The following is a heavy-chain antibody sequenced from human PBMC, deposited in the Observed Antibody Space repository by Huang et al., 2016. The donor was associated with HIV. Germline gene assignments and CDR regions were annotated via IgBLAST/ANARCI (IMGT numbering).Heavy chain of an antibody. J-gene: IGHJ4*02. CDR3: ARERSSGWAIDY. Sequence: EVQLVESGGGLVQPGGSLRLSCAASGFTFSTYWMHWVRQAPGKGMGWVSRINSDVMSTSYADSVKGRFTISRDNAKNTLYLQMNSLRAEDTAVYYCARERSSGWAIDYWGQGTLVTVSS. D-gene: IGHD6-19*01. CDR1: GFTFSTYW. CDR2: INSDVMST. V-gene: IGHV3-74*01.